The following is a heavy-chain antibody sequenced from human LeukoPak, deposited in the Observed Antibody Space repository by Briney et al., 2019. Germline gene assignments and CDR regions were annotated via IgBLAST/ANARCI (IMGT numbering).Heavy chain of an antibody. CDR2: DGAGGGGP. CDR3: AKEDVGAAPDY. Sequence: PGGSLRLSCAASGFTFSSYGMSWIRQAPGKGLEWVSADGAGGGGPYYADSVNGRFTMSRDNSENMLYLQMDSLRVEDTAVYYCAKEDVGAAPDYWGQGTLLTVSS. CDR1: GFTFSSYG. D-gene: IGHD2-15*01. V-gene: IGHV3-23*01. J-gene: IGHJ4*02.